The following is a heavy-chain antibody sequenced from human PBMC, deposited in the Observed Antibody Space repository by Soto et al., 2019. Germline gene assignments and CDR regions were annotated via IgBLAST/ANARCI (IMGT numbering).Heavy chain of an antibody. V-gene: IGHV4-39*01. J-gene: IGHJ5*02. D-gene: IGHD3-3*02. CDR3: ARHSLALRKNNWFDP. Sequence: SETLSLTCTVSGDTIISSDFYWGWVRQPPGKGLEWIGSIFYLGSSYYNPSLKSRVTMSVDTSKNQFSLRLRSVTAADTALYFCARHSLALRKNNWFDPWGQGIMVTVSS. CDR2: IFYLGSS. CDR1: GDTIISSDFY.